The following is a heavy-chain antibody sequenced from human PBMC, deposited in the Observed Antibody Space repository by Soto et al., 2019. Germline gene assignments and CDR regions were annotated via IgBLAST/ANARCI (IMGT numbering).Heavy chain of an antibody. D-gene: IGHD2-21*01. CDR3: AREGKSILHNFSQFDY. CDR1: GGTFSSYA. V-gene: IGHV1-69*13. CDR2: IIPIFGTA. Sequence: SVKVSCKASGGTFSSYAISWVRQAPGQGLEWMGGIIPIFGTANYAQKFQGRVTITADESTSTAYMELSSLRSEDTAVYYCAREGKSILHNFSQFDYWGQGTLVTVSS. J-gene: IGHJ4*02.